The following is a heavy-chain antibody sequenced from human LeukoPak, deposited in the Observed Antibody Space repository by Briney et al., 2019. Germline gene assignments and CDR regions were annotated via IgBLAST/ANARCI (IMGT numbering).Heavy chain of an antibody. J-gene: IGHJ3*02. D-gene: IGHD3-22*01. V-gene: IGHV1-69*05. Sequence: ASVKVSCKASGGTFSSYAISWVRQAPGQGLEWMGRIIPIFGTANYAQKFQGRVTFTTDESTSTAYMELSSLRSEDTAVYYCARATFYDSSGYYYLWSFDIWGQGTMVTVSS. CDR2: IIPIFGTA. CDR3: ARATFYDSSGYYYLWSFDI. CDR1: GGTFSSYA.